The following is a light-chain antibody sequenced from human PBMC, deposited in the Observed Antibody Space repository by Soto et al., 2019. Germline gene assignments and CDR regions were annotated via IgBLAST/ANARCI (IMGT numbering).Light chain of an antibody. CDR3: MQSLQTPLT. J-gene: IGKJ4*01. V-gene: IGKV2-28*01. CDR1: QNLLHSNGYNY. CDR2: LGS. Sequence: DIVMIQSPLSLPVTPGEPASISCRSSQNLLHSNGYNYLDWYLQKPGQSPQLLIFLGSNRASGVPDRFSGSGSGTDFTLKISRVEAEDVGVYYCMQSLQTPLTFGGGTKVESK.